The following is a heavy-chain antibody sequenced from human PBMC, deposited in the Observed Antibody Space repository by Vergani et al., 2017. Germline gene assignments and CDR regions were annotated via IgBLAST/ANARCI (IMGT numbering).Heavy chain of an antibody. Sequence: EVQLVESGGGLVQPGRSLRLSCAASGFTFDDYAMHWVRQAPGKGLEWVSGINWNSDSIAYADSVKGRFTISRDNAKNSLYLQMNSLRAEDTAVYYCAKGTLGYCSGGSCYSDYWGQGTLVTVSS. CDR3: AKGTLGYCSGGSCYSDY. CDR1: GFTFDDYA. J-gene: IGHJ4*02. CDR2: INWNSDSI. D-gene: IGHD2-15*01. V-gene: IGHV3-9*01.